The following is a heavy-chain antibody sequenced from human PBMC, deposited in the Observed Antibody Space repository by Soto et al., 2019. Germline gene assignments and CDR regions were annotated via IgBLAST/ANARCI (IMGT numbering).Heavy chain of an antibody. CDR2: IYHSGST. CDR1: GCSISSSNW. Sequence: PSETLSLTCAVSGCSISSSNWWSWFRQPPGKGLEWIGEIYHSGSTNYNPSLKSRVTISVDKSKNQFSLKLSSVTAADTAVYYCARDRSITIFGVVIIDAFDIWGQGTMVTVSS. J-gene: IGHJ3*02. V-gene: IGHV4-4*02. D-gene: IGHD3-3*01. CDR3: ARDRSITIFGVVIIDAFDI.